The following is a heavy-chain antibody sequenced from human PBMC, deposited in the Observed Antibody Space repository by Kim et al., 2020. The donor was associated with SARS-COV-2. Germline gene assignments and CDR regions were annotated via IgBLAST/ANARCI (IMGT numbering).Heavy chain of an antibody. J-gene: IGHJ3*02. D-gene: IGHD3-10*01. Sequence: GESLKISCKGSGYSFISYWIGWVRQMPGKGLEWMGIIYPGDSDTRYSPSFQGQVTISADQSISTAYLQWSSLKASDTAIYYCARRQFGSGTKGAFDIWGQGTLVTVSS. CDR3: ARRQFGSGTKGAFDI. CDR2: IYPGDSDT. V-gene: IGHV5-51*01. CDR1: GYSFISYW.